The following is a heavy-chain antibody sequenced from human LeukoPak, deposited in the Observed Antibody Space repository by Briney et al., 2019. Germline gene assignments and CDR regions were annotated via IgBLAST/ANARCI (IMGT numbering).Heavy chain of an antibody. CDR1: DDSINNLDL. V-gene: IGHV4-4*02. J-gene: IGHJ4*02. D-gene: IGHD3-22*01. Sequence: SGNLSLTCTVSDDSINNLDLWSWVRQPPGKGLEWIGEMYLSGTTHSNPSVKSRVTISIDKSKNQFFLNLSSVTAADTAVYYCAGLVGRYSSGLYYYYFDYWGQGTLVTVSS. CDR3: AGLVGRYSSGLYYYYFDY. CDR2: MYLSGTT.